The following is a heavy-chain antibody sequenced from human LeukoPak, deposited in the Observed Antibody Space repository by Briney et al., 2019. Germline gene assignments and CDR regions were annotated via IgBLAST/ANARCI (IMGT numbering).Heavy chain of an antibody. V-gene: IGHV3-7*01. CDR1: GITFSSYW. CDR3: AKEDRDIVVVVAATGGYYFDY. Sequence: GGSLRLSCAASGITFSSYWMSWVRQAPGKGLEWVANIKQDGSEKYYVDSVKGRFTISRDNAKKSLYLQMNSLRAEDTAVYYCAKEDRDIVVVVAATGGYYFDYWGQGTLVTVSS. J-gene: IGHJ4*02. D-gene: IGHD2-15*01. CDR2: IKQDGSEK.